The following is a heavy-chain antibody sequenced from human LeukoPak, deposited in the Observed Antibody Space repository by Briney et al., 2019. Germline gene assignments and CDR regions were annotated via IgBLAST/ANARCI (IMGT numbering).Heavy chain of an antibody. V-gene: IGHV3-53*01. Sequence: GGSLRLSCAASGFTVSNNYMTWVRQAPGKGLEWVSVIYSAGSTYYADSVKGRFTISRDNSKNTLYLQMNSLRPEDTAVYYCARGAPGSPFDYWGQGTLVTVSS. CDR1: GFTVSNNY. D-gene: IGHD2-15*01. CDR3: ARGAPGSPFDY. J-gene: IGHJ4*02. CDR2: IYSAGST.